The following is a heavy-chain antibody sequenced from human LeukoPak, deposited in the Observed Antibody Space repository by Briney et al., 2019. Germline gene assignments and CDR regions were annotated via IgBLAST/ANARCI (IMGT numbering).Heavy chain of an antibody. CDR1: GFTFSNYN. J-gene: IGHJ3*02. Sequence: GGSLRLSCAASGFTFSNYNMNWVRQAPGKGLEWVSSISSSSTYIYYAGSVKGRFTISRDNAKNSLYLQMNSLRAEDTALYYCAKDCIAALEDGAFDIWGQGTMVTVSS. CDR2: ISSSSTYI. CDR3: AKDCIAALEDGAFDI. V-gene: IGHV3-21*04. D-gene: IGHD6-13*01.